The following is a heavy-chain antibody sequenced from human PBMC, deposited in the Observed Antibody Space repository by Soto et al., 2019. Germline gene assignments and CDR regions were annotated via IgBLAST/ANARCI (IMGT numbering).Heavy chain of an antibody. Sequence: SETLSLTCTVSGGSISSGNYYWTWIRQHPGKGLEWIGYIYYTGSTHYNPSLKSRVTISLDTSKNQFSLTVRSVTAADTAAYYFVGHDYGDGFSDWGQGSQVNVSS. J-gene: IGHJ4*02. V-gene: IGHV4-30-4*08. CDR2: IYYTGST. CDR3: VGHDYGDGFSD. CDR1: GGSISSGNYY. D-gene: IGHD4-17*01.